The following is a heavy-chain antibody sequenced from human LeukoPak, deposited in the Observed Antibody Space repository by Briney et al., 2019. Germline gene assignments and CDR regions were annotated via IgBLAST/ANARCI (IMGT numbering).Heavy chain of an antibody. CDR3: ATLYDSSGYYPYYYYYMDV. CDR1: GESFSGYF. V-gene: IGHV3-53*01. Sequence: ETLSLTCAVYGESFSGYFWTWIRQPPGKGLEWVSVIYSGGSTYYADSVKGRFTISRDNSKNTLYLQMNSLRAEDTAVYYCATLYDSSGYYPYYYYYMDVWGKGTTVTISS. D-gene: IGHD3-22*01. J-gene: IGHJ6*03. CDR2: IYSGGST.